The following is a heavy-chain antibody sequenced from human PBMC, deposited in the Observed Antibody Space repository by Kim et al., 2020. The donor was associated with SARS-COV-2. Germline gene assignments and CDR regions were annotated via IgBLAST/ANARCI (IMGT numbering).Heavy chain of an antibody. D-gene: IGHD1-26*01. Sequence: GGSLRLSCAASGFSFSNYAMHWVRQAPGKGLEWVAIIWYDGNEKYYVDSVKGRFTIYRDNSKNTVYLQMDSLRSEDTAVYYCARDKSIVGEYYFDYWGQGTLVTVSS. CDR3: ARDKSIVGEYYFDY. CDR1: GFSFSNYA. CDR2: IWYDGNEK. V-gene: IGHV3-33*08. J-gene: IGHJ4*02.